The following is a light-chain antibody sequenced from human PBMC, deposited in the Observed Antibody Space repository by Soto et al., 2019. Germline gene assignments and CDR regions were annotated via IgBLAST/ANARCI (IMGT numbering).Light chain of an antibody. CDR2: QDN. CDR3: QAWDSSTYV. J-gene: IGLJ1*01. V-gene: IGLV3-1*01. Sequence: SYELTQPSSVSVSPGQTASINCSGEKLGDKYACWYQQKPGQSPVLVIYQDNKRPSGIPERFSGSNSGNTATLTISGTQTMDEADYYCQAWDSSTYVFGTGTKVTVL. CDR1: KLGDKY.